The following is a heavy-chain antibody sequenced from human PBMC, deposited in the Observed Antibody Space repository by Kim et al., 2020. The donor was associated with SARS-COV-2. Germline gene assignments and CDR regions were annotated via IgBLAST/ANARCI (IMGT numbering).Heavy chain of an antibody. J-gene: IGHJ5*02. Sequence: SVKVSCKASGGTFSSYAISWVRQAPGQGLEWMGGIIPIFGTANYAQKFQGRVTITADESTSTAYMELSSLRSEDTAVYYCARDPRMTTVTTDWFDPWGQGTLVTVSS. CDR1: GGTFSSYA. CDR3: ARDPRMTTVTTDWFDP. CDR2: IIPIFGTA. D-gene: IGHD4-4*01. V-gene: IGHV1-69*13.